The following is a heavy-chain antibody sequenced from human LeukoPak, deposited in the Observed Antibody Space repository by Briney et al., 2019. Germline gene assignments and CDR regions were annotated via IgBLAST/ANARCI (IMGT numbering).Heavy chain of an antibody. V-gene: IGHV4-31*03. J-gene: IGHJ4*02. CDR3: ARSSSFRIAAAGSIDY. D-gene: IGHD6-13*01. CDR2: IYYSGST. CDR1: GGSISSGGYY. Sequence: PSETLSLTCTVSGGSISSGGYYWSWIRQHPGKGLEWIGYIYYSGSTYYNPSLKSRVTISVDTSKNQFSLKLSSVTAADTAVYYCARSSSFRIAAAGSIDYWGQGTLVTVSS.